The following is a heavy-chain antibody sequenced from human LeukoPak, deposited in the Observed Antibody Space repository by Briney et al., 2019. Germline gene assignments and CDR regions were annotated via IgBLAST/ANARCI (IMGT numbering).Heavy chain of an antibody. V-gene: IGHV4-39*01. D-gene: IGHD6-13*01. J-gene: IGHJ4*02. CDR1: GGSISSSSYY. CDR3: ARQRQLDRVYFDY. Sequence: SQTLSLTCAVSGGSISSSSYYWGWIRQPPGKGLEWIGSIYYSGSTYYNPSLKSRVTISVDTSKNQFSLKLSSVTAADTAVYYCARQRQLDRVYFDYWGQGTLVTVSS. CDR2: IYYSGST.